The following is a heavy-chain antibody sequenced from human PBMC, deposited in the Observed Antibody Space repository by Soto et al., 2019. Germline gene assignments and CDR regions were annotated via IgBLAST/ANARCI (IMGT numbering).Heavy chain of an antibody. CDR2: INAGNGNT. Sequence: PSVKVSCKASGYTFTSYAMHWVRQAPGQRLEWMGWINAGNGNTKYSQKFQGRVTITRDTSASTAYMELSSLRSEDTAVYYCATTAMAYYYYGMDVWGQGTTVTVSS. D-gene: IGHD5-18*01. J-gene: IGHJ6*02. CDR3: ATTAMAYYYYGMDV. V-gene: IGHV1-3*01. CDR1: GYTFTSYA.